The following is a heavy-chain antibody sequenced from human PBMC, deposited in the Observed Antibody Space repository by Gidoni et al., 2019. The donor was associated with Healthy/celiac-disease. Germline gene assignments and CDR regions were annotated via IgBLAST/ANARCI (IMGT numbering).Heavy chain of an antibody. V-gene: IGHV3-30*18. CDR3: SKGGNCSSTSCHYWYFDL. Sequence: QVQLVESGGGVVQPGRSLRLSCAASGFTFSSYGRHWVRQAPGKGLEWVAVISYEGSNKYYADSVKGRFTISRDNSKNTLYLQMNSLRAEDTAVYYCSKGGNCSSTSCHYWYFDLWGRGTLVTVSS. D-gene: IGHD2-2*01. CDR1: GFTFSSYG. CDR2: ISYEGSNK. J-gene: IGHJ2*01.